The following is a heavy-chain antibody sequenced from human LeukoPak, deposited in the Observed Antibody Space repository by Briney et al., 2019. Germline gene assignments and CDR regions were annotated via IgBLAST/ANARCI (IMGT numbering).Heavy chain of an antibody. J-gene: IGHJ3*02. CDR3: ARVTDYYGSGSYYKLGAFDI. CDR2: INTNTGNP. CDR1: GYTFTSYA. Sequence: GASVKVSCKASGYTFTSYAMNWVRQAPGQGLEWMGWINTNTGNPTYAQGFTGRFVFSLDTSVSTAYLQISSLKAEDTAVYYCARVTDYYGSGSYYKLGAFDIWGQGTMVTVSS. D-gene: IGHD3-10*01. V-gene: IGHV7-4-1*02.